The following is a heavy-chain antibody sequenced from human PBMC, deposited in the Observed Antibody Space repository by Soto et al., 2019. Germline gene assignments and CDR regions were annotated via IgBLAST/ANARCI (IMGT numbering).Heavy chain of an antibody. J-gene: IGHJ6*02. D-gene: IGHD1-26*01. CDR3: ARRTSSGSYYYYGMDV. CDR2: INHSGST. Sequence: PSETLSLTCAVYGGSFSGYYWSWIRQPPGKGLEWIGEINHSGSTNYNPSLKSRVTISVDTSKNQFSLKLSSVTAADTAVYYCARRTSSGSYYYYGMDVWGQGTTVTVS. V-gene: IGHV4-34*01. CDR1: GGSFSGYY.